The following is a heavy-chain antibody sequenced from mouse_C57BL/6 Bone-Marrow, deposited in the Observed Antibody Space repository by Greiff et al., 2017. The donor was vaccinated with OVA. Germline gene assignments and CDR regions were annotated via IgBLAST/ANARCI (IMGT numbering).Heavy chain of an antibody. J-gene: IGHJ4*01. V-gene: IGHV1-19*01. CDR2: INPYNGGT. Sequence: EVQGVESGPVLVKPGASVKMSCKASGYTFTDYYMNWVKQSHGKSLEWIGVINPYNGGTSYNQKFKGKATLTVDKSSSTAYMERNSLTSEDSAVYYCARRDPSMDYWGKGTSVTVSS. CDR3: ARRDPSMDY. CDR1: GYTFTDYY.